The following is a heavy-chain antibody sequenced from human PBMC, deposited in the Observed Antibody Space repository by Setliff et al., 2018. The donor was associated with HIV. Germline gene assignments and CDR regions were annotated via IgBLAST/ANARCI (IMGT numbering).Heavy chain of an antibody. CDR2: LYYSGTT. CDR1: GGSISSSSYY. V-gene: IGHV4-39*01. CDR3: ARSPGVDTNMAFDY. J-gene: IGHJ4*02. Sequence: SETLSLTCTVSGGSISSSSYYWGWIRQPPGKGLEWIGSLYYSGTTYYNPSLKSRLTISVDTSKNQFSLKLSSVTAADTAVYYCARSPGVDTNMAFDYWGQGTLVTVPS. D-gene: IGHD5-18*01.